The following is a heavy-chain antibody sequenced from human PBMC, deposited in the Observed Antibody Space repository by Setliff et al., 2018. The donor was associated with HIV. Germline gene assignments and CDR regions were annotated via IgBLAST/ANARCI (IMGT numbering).Heavy chain of an antibody. CDR1: GYTFTSYD. V-gene: IGHV1-8*02. CDR2: MNPNSGNT. D-gene: IGHD2-15*01. Sequence: GASVKVSCKASGYTFTSYDISWVRQATGQGLEWMGWMNPNSGNTGYAQKFQGRVTMTRNTSISTAYMELSSLRSEDTAVYYCARDPTVVMSYYYYGMDVWGQGTTVTVSS. J-gene: IGHJ6*02. CDR3: ARDPTVVMSYYYYGMDV.